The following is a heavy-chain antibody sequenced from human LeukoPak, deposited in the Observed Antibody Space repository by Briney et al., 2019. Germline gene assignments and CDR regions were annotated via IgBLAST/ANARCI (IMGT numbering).Heavy chain of an antibody. CDR1: GYSFTSYW. V-gene: IGHV5-51*01. CDR2: IYPGDSDT. J-gene: IGHJ4*02. D-gene: IGHD3-22*01. Sequence: GESLKISCKGSGYSFTSYWIGWVRQMPGKGLEWMGIIYPGDSDTRYSPSFQGQVTISADKSISTAYLQWSSLKASDTTMYYCARLRLRGSGYYSSAGYWGQGTLVTVSS. CDR3: ARLRLRGSGYYSSAGY.